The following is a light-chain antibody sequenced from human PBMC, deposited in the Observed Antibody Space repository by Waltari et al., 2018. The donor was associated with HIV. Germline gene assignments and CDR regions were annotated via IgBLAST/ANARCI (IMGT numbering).Light chain of an antibody. CDR2: DVY. CDR3: CSFTQSHTAV. J-gene: IGLJ2*01. V-gene: IGLV2-11*01. CDR1: NSDVGSYNS. Sequence: QSALTQPRSVSGSPGQSVTISCTGTNSDVGSYNSVGWYQQSPGKAPKPLIYDVYKRPSGVPDRFSGSKSGNTASLTISGLQAEDEADYHCCSFTQSHTAVFGGGTKLTVL.